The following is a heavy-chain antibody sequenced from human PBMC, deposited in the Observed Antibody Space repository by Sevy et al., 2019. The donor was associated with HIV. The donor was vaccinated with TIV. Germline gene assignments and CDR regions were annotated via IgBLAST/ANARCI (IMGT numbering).Heavy chain of an antibody. V-gene: IGHV3-30*03. CDR2: ISYDGSKK. J-gene: IGHJ6*02. CDR3: AHSSGLYGYYYGMDV. CDR1: GVTFSSYG. D-gene: IGHD3-3*01. Sequence: GGSLRLSCAASGVTFSSYGIHWVRQAPGKGLEWVAVISYDGSKKNHAESMKGRFTISGDNSKNTLYLEISSLRPDDTAVYYCAHSSGLYGYYYGMDVWGQGTTVTVSS.